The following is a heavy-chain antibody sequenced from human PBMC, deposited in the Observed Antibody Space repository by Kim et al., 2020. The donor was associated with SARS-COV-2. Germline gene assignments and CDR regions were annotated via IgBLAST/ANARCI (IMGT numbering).Heavy chain of an antibody. J-gene: IGHJ4*02. CDR1: GGSISSSSYY. D-gene: IGHD3-22*01. Sequence: SETLSLTCTVSGGSISSSSYYWGWIRQPPGKGLEWIGSIYYSGSTYYNPSLKSRVTISVDTSKNQFSLKLSSVTAADTAVYYCARQGRYYDSSGYYYFDYWGQGTLVTVSS. CDR3: ARQGRYYDSSGYYYFDY. V-gene: IGHV4-39*01. CDR2: IYYSGST.